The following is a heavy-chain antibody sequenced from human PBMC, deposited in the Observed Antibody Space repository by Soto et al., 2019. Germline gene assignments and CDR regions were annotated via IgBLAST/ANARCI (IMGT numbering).Heavy chain of an antibody. D-gene: IGHD1-26*01. J-gene: IGHJ3*02. CDR3: ATRSGSYYRDAFDI. CDR1: GGTFSSYA. Sequence: ASVKVSCKASGGTFSSYAISWVRQAPGQGLEWMGGIIPIFGTANYAQKFQGRVTITADKSTSTAYMELSSLRSEDTAVYYCATRSGSYYRDAFDIWGQGTMVTVS. CDR2: IIPIFGTA. V-gene: IGHV1-69*06.